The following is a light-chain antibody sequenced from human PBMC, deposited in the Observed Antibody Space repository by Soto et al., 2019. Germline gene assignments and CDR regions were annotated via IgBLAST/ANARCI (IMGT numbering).Light chain of an antibody. V-gene: IGLV2-23*02. CDR1: SSDVGLYNL. CDR3: CSYVGSSILM. J-gene: IGLJ3*02. Sequence: QSALTQPASVSGCPGQSITISCTGTSSDVGLYNLVSWYQQLPGKAPKLIIYEVNERPSGISDRFSGSKSGNTASLTISGLQYEDEADYYCCSYVGSSILMFGGGTKLTVL. CDR2: EVN.